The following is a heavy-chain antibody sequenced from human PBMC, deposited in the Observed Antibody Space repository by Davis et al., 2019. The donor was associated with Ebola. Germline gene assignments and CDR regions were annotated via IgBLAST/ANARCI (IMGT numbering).Heavy chain of an antibody. Sequence: ASVKVSCKASGYSFTHYSFSWVRQAPGQGLEWMGWVSGNNGKTDYAQKFQGRVTMTTDTSTSTAYMELRSLTSDDTAVYYCAREIGVAVPGVMKDAFDIWSQGTVVTVSS. J-gene: IGHJ3*02. V-gene: IGHV1-18*01. CDR2: VSGNNGKT. CDR3: AREIGVAVPGVMKDAFDI. D-gene: IGHD2-2*01. CDR1: GYSFTHYS.